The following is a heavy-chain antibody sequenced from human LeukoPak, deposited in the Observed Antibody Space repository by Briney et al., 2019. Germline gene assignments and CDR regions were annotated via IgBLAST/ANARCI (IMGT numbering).Heavy chain of an antibody. D-gene: IGHD3-9*01. V-gene: IGHV4-4*02. J-gene: IGHJ4*02. CDR1: GGSISSSTW. Sequence: SSETLSLTCVVSGGSISSSTWWTWVRLPPGKGLEWIGEIFHSGSTNLNPSLKGRLTMSVDESRHQFSLKLTSVTAADTAVYYCASGGLVSRYLDHWGQGTLVTVSS. CDR3: ASGGLVSRYLDH. CDR2: IFHSGST.